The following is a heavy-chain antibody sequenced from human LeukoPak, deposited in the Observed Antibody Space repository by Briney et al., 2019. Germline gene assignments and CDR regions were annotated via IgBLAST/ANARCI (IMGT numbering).Heavy chain of an antibody. J-gene: IGHJ5*02. V-gene: IGHV1-2*02. CDR2: INPDSGGT. CDR1: GYTFTDYY. CDR3: AREGRGGGICNSTIGWLDP. D-gene: IGHD2-15*01. Sequence: ASVKVSCKASGYTFTDYYIHWVRQAPGQGLEWMGWINPDSGGTRYAQKFQGRVTMTRDTSISTAYMGLSSLRSDDTAVYYCAREGRGGGICNSTIGWLDPWGQGTLVTVS.